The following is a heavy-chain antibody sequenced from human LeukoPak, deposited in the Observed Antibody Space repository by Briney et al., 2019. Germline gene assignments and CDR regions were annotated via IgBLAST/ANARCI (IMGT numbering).Heavy chain of an antibody. D-gene: IGHD2-15*01. CDR1: EFTFTLYE. Sequence: PGGSLRLSCTASEFTFTLYEMNWVRQAPGKGLEWVSYISSGATTMYYADSVKGRFTISRDNAKNSLYLQMNSLRAEDTAVYYCAIAPTGGIEWQLLKWGQGTLVTVSS. CDR2: ISSGATTM. CDR3: AIAPTGGIEWQLLK. V-gene: IGHV3-48*03. J-gene: IGHJ4*02.